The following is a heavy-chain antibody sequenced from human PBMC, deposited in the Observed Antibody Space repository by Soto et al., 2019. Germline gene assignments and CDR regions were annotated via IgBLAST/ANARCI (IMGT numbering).Heavy chain of an antibody. D-gene: IGHD3-22*01. CDR1: GGPFSAYY. CDR3: ARCSVDTFHSSGSCEY. J-gene: IGHJ4*02. V-gene: IGHV4-34*01. CDR2: INHSGVT. Sequence: SETLSLTCAVGGGPFSAYYWRWIRQPPGKGLEWIGEINHSGVTSYNPSLKSRVTPSVDKSKSHFSLKLTSVTAAGRSVYSGARCSVDTFHSSGSCEYCVEGT.